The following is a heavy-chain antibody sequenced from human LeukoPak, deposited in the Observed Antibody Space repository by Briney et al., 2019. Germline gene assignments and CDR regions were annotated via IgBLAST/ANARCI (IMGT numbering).Heavy chain of an antibody. J-gene: IGHJ4*02. Sequence: SETLSLTCTVSGGSISSYYWSWIRQPAGKGLEGIGRIYTSGSTNYNPSLKSRVTMSVDTSKNQFSLKLSSVTAADTAVYYCARGSSSWYQIPYFDYWGQGTLVTVSS. CDR1: GGSISSYY. CDR3: ARGSSSWYQIPYFDY. V-gene: IGHV4-4*07. CDR2: IYTSGST. D-gene: IGHD6-13*01.